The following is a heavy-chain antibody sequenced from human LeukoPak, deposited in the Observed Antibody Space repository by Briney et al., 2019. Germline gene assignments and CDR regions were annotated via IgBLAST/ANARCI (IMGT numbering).Heavy chain of an antibody. V-gene: IGHV1-3*01. CDR3: ARDRRCSGGRCYYWYFDL. CDR2: INAGNGNT. D-gene: IGHD2-15*01. J-gene: IGHJ2*01. Sequence: ASVKVSCKASGYTFTSYAMHWVRQAPGQRLEWMGWINAGNGNTKYSQKFQGRVTITRDTSASTAYMELSSLRSEDTAVYYCARDRRCSGGRCYYWYFDLWGRGTLVTVSS. CDR1: GYTFTSYA.